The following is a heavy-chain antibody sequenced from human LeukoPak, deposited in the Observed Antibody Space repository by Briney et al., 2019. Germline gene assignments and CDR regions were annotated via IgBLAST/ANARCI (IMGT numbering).Heavy chain of an antibody. CDR3: AREIGPIQLHLWGSAFDY. D-gene: IGHD5-18*01. CDR2: INPTGGST. CDR1: GYTFTSYY. J-gene: IGHJ4*02. Sequence: GASVKVSCKASGYTFTSYYMHWVRQAPGEGLEWMGIINPTGGSTSYAQKFQGRVTMTRDTSTSTVYMELSSLRSEDTAVYYCAREIGPIQLHLWGSAFDYWGQGTLVTVPS. V-gene: IGHV1-46*01.